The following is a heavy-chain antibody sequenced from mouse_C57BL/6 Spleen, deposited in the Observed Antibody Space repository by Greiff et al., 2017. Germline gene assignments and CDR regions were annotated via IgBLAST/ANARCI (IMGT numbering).Heavy chain of an antibody. CDR1: GYSITSGYY. Sequence: ESGPGLVKPSQSLSLTCSVTGYSITSGYYWNWIRQFPGNKLEWMGYKSYDGSNNYNPSLKNRISITLDTSKNQFFLKLNSVTTEDTATYYCSYFDYWGQGTTLTVSS. J-gene: IGHJ2*01. V-gene: IGHV3-6*01. CDR2: KSYDGSN. CDR3: SYFDY.